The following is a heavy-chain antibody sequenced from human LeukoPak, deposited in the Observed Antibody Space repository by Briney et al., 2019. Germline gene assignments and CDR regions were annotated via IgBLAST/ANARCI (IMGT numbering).Heavy chain of an antibody. V-gene: IGHV4-59*01. CDR2: IYYSGST. J-gene: IGHJ4*02. CDR1: GGSISSYY. Sequence: PSETLSLTCTVSGGSISSYYWSWIRQPPGKGLEWIGYIYYSGSTNYNPSLKSRVTISVDTSKNQFSLKLSSVTAADTAVYYCARAFVDTAMVYYFDYWGQGTLVTVSS. CDR3: ARAFVDTAMVYYFDY. D-gene: IGHD5-18*01.